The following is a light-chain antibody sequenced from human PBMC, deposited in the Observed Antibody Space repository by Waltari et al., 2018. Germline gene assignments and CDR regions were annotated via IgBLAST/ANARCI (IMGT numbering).Light chain of an antibody. CDR3: LQFDTAWLS. J-gene: IGKJ4*01. V-gene: IGKV1-33*01. CDR2: HAS. CDR1: QAIYDF. Sequence: QLTQSPSSLSASVGDEITITCQASQAIYDFWSWYQQKPGQAPRLLIYHASNLETGVPSRFSGSGYGTQFSLTISGLLPEDFATYYCLQFDTAWLSFGGGTKVEIK.